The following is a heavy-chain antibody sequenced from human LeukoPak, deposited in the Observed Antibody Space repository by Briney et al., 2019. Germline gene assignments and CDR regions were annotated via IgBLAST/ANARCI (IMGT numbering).Heavy chain of an antibody. CDR2: ISSSGSTI. J-gene: IGHJ4*02. CDR1: GFTFSSYE. D-gene: IGHD3-9*01. V-gene: IGHV3-48*03. Sequence: GGSLRLSCAASGFTFSSYEMHWVRQAPGKGLEWVSYISSSGSTIYYADSVKGRFTISRDNAKNSLYLQMNSLRAEDTAVYYCARPLSDYDILTGFDYWGQGTLVTVSS. CDR3: ARPLSDYDILTGFDY.